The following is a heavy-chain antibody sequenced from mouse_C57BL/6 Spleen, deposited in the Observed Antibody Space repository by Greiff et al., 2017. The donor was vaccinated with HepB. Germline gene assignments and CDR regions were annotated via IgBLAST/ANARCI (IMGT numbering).Heavy chain of an antibody. CDR1: GFSLTSYG. CDR3: ARVYDYDGAWFAY. CDR2: IWSDGST. V-gene: IGHV2-6*03. D-gene: IGHD2-4*01. Sequence: VQLQQSGPGLVAPSQSLSITCTVSGFSLTSYGVHWVRQPPGKGLEWLVVIWSDGSTTYNSALKSRLSISKDNSKSQVFLKMNSLQTDDTAMYYCARVYDYDGAWFAYWGQGTLVTVSA. J-gene: IGHJ3*01.